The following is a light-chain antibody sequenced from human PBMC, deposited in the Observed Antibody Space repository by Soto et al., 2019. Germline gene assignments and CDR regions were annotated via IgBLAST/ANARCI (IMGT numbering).Light chain of an antibody. CDR3: QQYNNWPPP. Sequence: EIVMTQSPATLSVSPGERATLSCRASQSVSGNLAWSQQKPGQAPRRLIYGASTRDTGIPARFSGSGSGTEFTLPISSLRSGDLALYYCQQYNNWPPPFGQGTKVEIQ. CDR2: GAS. J-gene: IGKJ1*01. CDR1: QSVSGN. V-gene: IGKV3D-15*01.